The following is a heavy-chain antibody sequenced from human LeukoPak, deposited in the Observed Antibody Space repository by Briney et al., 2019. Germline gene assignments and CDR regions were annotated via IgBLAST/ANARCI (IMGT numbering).Heavy chain of an antibody. CDR2: ISGSGGST. CDR1: GFTFSSYW. J-gene: IGHJ4*02. V-gene: IGHV3-23*01. D-gene: IGHD6-6*01. Sequence: GGSLRLSCAASGFTFSSYWMHWVRQAPGKGLVWVSAISGSGGSTYYADSVKGRFTISRDNSKNTLYLQMNSLRAEDTAVYYCAKVNARIAARPGDYWGQGTLVTVSS. CDR3: AKVNARIAARPGDY.